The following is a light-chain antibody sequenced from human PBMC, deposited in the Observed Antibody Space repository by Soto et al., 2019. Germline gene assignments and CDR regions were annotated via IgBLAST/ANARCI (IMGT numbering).Light chain of an antibody. CDR2: GAS. CDR1: QSVSSSS. V-gene: IGKV3-20*01. CDR3: QQYGSSPQT. J-gene: IGKJ3*01. Sequence: EIVMTQSPATLSVSPGERATLSCKASQSVSSSSLAWYQQNPGQAPRLLIYGASSRVTGIPDRFSGSGSGTDFTLTISRLEPEDFAVYYCQQYGSSPQTFGPGTKVDIK.